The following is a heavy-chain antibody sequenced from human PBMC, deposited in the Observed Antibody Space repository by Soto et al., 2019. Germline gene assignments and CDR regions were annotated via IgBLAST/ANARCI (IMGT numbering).Heavy chain of an antibody. D-gene: IGHD6-25*01. CDR1: GYTFTTYD. Sequence: ASAKVSCKASGYTFTTYDISWVRQATGQGLEWMGWMNPYSGNTGYAQKFQGRVAVTRNTSISTVYMELSGLRPDDTAVYYCARRKERSGPHYFDYWGQGSQVTVSS. V-gene: IGHV1-8*01. J-gene: IGHJ4*02. CDR2: MNPYSGNT. CDR3: ARRKERSGPHYFDY.